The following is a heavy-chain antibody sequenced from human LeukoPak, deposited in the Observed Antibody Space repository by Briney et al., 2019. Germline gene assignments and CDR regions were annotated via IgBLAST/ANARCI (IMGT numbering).Heavy chain of an antibody. CDR1: GGSFNGYY. V-gene: IGHV4-34*01. CDR3: ARGAYSSSPGSKIYNWFDP. D-gene: IGHD6-6*01. Sequence: SETLSLTCAVYGGSFNGYYWSWIRQPPGKGLEWIGEINHSGSTNYNPSLKSRVTISVDTSKNQFSLKLSSVTAADTAVYYCARGAYSSSPGSKIYNWFDPWGQGTLVTVSS. J-gene: IGHJ5*02. CDR2: INHSGST.